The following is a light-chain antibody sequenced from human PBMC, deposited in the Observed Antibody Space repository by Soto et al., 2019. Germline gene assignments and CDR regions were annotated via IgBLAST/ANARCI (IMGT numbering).Light chain of an antibody. J-gene: IGLJ2*01. CDR2: EVT. CDR3: CSYAGTTTWV. Sequence: QSITISCTGTXXDVGSHNFVSWYQQRPGKAPKLMIFEVTKRPSGVSSRFSASKSGNTASLTISGVQAEDEADYYCCSYAGTTTWVFGGGTKVTVL. V-gene: IGLV2-23*02. CDR1: XXDVGSHNF.